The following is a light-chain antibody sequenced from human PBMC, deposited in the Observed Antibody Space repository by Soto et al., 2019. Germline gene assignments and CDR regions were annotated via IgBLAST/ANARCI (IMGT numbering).Light chain of an antibody. V-gene: IGKV4-1*01. CDR2: WAS. CDR3: QQYYNPWT. Sequence: DIVLTQSPHSLAVSLGERATTNCKSSQSVLYSSNNKNYLAWYQQKPGQPPKLLIYWASTRESGVPDRFSCSGCGTDFTLTLSSLLAEDVAVYYSQQYYNPWTFGQGTKVDLK. CDR1: QSVLYSSNNKNY. J-gene: IGKJ1*01.